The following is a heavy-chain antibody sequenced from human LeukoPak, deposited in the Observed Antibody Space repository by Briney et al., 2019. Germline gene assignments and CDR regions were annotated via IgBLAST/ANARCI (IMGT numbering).Heavy chain of an antibody. V-gene: IGHV3-30*02. J-gene: IGHJ6*04. D-gene: IGHD3-10*02. CDR1: GFTFSSYG. Sequence: GGSLRLSCGASGFTFSSYGMHWVRQAPGKGLEWVAFIRYDGGNKYYADSVKGRFTISRDNSKNTLYLQMNSLRAEDTAVYYCAELGITMIGGVWGKGTTVTISS. CDR2: IRYDGGNK. CDR3: AELGITMIGGV.